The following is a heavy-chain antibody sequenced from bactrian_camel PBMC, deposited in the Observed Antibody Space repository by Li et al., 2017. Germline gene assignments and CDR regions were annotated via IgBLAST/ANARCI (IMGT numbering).Heavy chain of an antibody. CDR3: RLEVLTVTPSYLYVTLL. D-gene: IGHD2*01. CDR1: FNFGN. J-gene: IGHJ6*01. CDR2: IATGSGNT. V-gene: IGHV3S63*01. Sequence: VQLVESGGGSVQVGGSLTLSCAASFNFGNMAWFRQAPGKEREGVARIATGSGNTYYADSVKGRFTIPQDNAKNTVYLQMNSLKPEDTACTIVRLEVLTVTPSYLYVTLLIGARGPRSPSP.